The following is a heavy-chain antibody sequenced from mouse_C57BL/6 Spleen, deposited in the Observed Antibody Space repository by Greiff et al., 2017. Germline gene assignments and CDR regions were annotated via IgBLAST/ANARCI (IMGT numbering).Heavy chain of an antibody. D-gene: IGHD2-4*01. V-gene: IGHV1-80*01. Sequence: VHLVESGAELVKPGASVKISCKASGYAFSSYWMNWVKQRPGKGLEWIGQIYPGDGDTNYNGKFKGKATLTADKSSSTAYMQLSSLTSEDSAVYFCARNDYDSGFAYWGQGTLVTVSA. J-gene: IGHJ3*01. CDR2: IYPGDGDT. CDR1: GYAFSSYW. CDR3: ARNDYDSGFAY.